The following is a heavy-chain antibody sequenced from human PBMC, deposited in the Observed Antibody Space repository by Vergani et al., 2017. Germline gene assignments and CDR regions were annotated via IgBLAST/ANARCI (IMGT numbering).Heavy chain of an antibody. V-gene: IGHV4-38-2*02. CDR1: AYSISSGFF. CDR3: VRDKTYYXTLIGYAGYYFDS. D-gene: IGHD3-9*01. J-gene: IGHJ4*02. CDR2: MVYNGLA. Sequence: QVQLQESGPGLVRPSETLFLTCTVSAYSISSGFFWGWIRQPPGKGLEWIGSMVYNGLAYYRPSLKSRVTISVDTPKNHFSLKLSSVTAADTAVYYCVRDKTYYXTLIGYAGYYFDSWGQGALVTVS.